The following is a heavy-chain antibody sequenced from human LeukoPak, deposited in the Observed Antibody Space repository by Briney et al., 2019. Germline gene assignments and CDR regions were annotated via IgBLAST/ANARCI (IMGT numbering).Heavy chain of an antibody. CDR3: ARDQDWNYNFDY. D-gene: IGHD1-7*01. V-gene: IGHV3-48*03. CDR2: ISSSGSTI. Sequence: GGSLRLSCAASGFTFSSYEMNWVRQAPGKGLEWVSYISSSGSTIYYADSVKGRFTISRDNAKNSLYLQMNSLGAEDTAVYYCARDQDWNYNFDYWGQGTLVTVSS. CDR1: GFTFSSYE. J-gene: IGHJ4*02.